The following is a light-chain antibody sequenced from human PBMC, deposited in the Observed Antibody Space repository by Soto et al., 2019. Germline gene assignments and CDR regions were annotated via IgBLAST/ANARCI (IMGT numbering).Light chain of an antibody. CDR3: LQSDSSPYT. Sequence: DIQVTQSPSSLSASVGDRVTISCRTSQSISRYLHWYQHRPGKAPNLLIYAASSLQSGVSSRFSGSGSGTDFTLTISDLQPEDVATYYCLQSDSSPYTFGQGTKLEI. V-gene: IGKV1-39*01. J-gene: IGKJ2*01. CDR1: QSISRY. CDR2: AAS.